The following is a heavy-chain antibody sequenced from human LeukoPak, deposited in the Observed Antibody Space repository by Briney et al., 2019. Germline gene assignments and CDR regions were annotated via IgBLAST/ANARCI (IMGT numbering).Heavy chain of an antibody. Sequence: SETLSLTCTVSGGSISSSSYYWGWIRQPPGKGLEWIGSIYYSGSTYYNPSLKSRVTISVDTSKNQFSLKLSSVTAADTAVYYCARDRLISSSWYGEVDYWGQGTLVTVSS. V-gene: IGHV4-39*07. D-gene: IGHD6-13*01. CDR1: GGSISSSSYY. CDR2: IYYSGST. J-gene: IGHJ4*02. CDR3: ARDRLISSSWYGEVDY.